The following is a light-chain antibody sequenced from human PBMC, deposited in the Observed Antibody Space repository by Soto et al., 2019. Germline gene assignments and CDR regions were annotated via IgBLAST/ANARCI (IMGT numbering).Light chain of an antibody. J-gene: IGLJ2*01. Sequence: QSVLTQPPSASGTPGQRVFISCSGSSSNIGGTNYAYWYQQLPGAAPKLLMHSNNLRPSGVPERISGSKSDTSASLAISGLRSEDEAVYNCASWDDRLGAVIFGGGTKVTVL. CDR1: SSNIGGTNY. V-gene: IGLV1-47*02. CDR3: ASWDDRLGAVI. CDR2: SNN.